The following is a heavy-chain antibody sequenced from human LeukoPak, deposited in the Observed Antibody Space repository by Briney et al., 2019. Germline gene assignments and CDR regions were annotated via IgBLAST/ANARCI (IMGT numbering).Heavy chain of an antibody. J-gene: IGHJ2*01. V-gene: IGHV4-31*03. CDR2: IYYSGST. Sequence: SETLSLTCTVSGGSISSSSYYWSWIRQHPGKGLEWIGYIYYSGSTYYNPSLKSRVTISVDTSKNQFSLKLSSVTAADTAVYYCARARDRPTYYYGSGNNYWYFDLWGRGTLVTVSS. D-gene: IGHD3-10*01. CDR3: ARARDRPTYYYGSGNNYWYFDL. CDR1: GGSISSSSYY.